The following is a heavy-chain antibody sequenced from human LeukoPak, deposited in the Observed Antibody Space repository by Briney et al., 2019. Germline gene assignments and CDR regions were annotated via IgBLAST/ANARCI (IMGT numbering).Heavy chain of an antibody. CDR1: GYTLTELS. CDR3: ATVSAREDFDY. D-gene: IGHD3-10*01. V-gene: IGHV1-24*01. Sequence: ASVKDSSKVSGYTLTELSMHWGRQAPGKGLEWMGGFDPEDGETIYAQKFQGRVTMTEDTSTDTAYMELSSLRSEDTAVYYCATVSAREDFDYWGQGTLVTVSS. J-gene: IGHJ4*02. CDR2: FDPEDGET.